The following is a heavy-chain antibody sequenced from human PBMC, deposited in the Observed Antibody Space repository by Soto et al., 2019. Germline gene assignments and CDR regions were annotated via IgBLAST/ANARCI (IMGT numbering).Heavy chain of an antibody. CDR1: SGSVNSGGYH. J-gene: IGHJ6*02. D-gene: IGHD1-1*01. CDR2: IYYSGST. V-gene: IGHV4-31*03. CDR3: ARAPIPNWNYYGMDV. Sequence: PWETLSLTCTVSSGSVNSGGYHWSWIRQHPVKGLEWIGDIYYSGSTYYNPSLKSRVTISIDTSTNHFSLHLSALTAADTAVYYCARAPIPNWNYYGMDVWGQGTTVTV.